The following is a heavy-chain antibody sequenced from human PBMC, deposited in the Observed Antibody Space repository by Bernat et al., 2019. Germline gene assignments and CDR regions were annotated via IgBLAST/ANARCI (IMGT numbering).Heavy chain of an antibody. V-gene: IGHV3-66*01. J-gene: IGHJ4*02. CDR2: IYSGGST. CDR3: ARDDGYGGPFDY. D-gene: IGHD3-10*01. Sequence: EVQLVESGGGSVQPGGSLRLSCAVSGFTVSNNYKNWVRQAPGKGLEWVSVIYSGGSTYHADSVKGRFTISRDNSKNTLYLQMNSLRAEDTAVYYCARDDGYGGPFDYWGQGTLVTVSS. CDR1: GFTVSNNY.